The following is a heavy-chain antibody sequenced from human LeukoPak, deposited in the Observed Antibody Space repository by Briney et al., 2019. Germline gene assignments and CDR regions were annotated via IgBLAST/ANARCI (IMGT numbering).Heavy chain of an antibody. J-gene: IGHJ4*02. CDR2: IYYSGST. CDR3: ARDVQRFDY. D-gene: IGHD5-18*01. CDR1: GGSISSSSYY. Sequence: SETLSLTCTVSGGSISSSSYYWGWIRQPLGKGLEWIGSIYYSGSTYYNPSLKSRVTISVDTSKNQFSLKLSSVTAADTAVYYCARDVQRFDYWGQGTLVTVSS. V-gene: IGHV4-39*07.